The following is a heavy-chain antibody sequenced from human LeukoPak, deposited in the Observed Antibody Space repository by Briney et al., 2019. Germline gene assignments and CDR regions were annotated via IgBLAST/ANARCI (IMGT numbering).Heavy chain of an antibody. Sequence: PGGSLRLSCPVSGLTHSNYGMSWLRQAPGKGLEWVAGISDSGGRTNYADSVKGRFTISRDNPKNTLYLQMNSLRAEDTAVYFCAKRGVVIRVILVGFHKEAYYFHSWGQGALVTVSS. CDR3: AKRGVVIRVILVGFHKEAYYFHS. CDR2: ISDSGGRT. D-gene: IGHD3-22*01. J-gene: IGHJ4*02. CDR1: GLTHSNYG. V-gene: IGHV3-23*01.